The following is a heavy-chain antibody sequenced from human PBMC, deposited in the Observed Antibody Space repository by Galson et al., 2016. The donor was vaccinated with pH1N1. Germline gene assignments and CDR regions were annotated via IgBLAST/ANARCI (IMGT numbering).Heavy chain of an antibody. CDR3: AKDRDGDYTGGDAFDI. V-gene: IGHV3-23*01. Sequence: SGITFSNSAMSWVRQAPGKGLEWISVISGSGSSTYYADSVKGRFTISRDNSKYTLFLQMNSLRVEDTAVYYCAKDRDGDYTGGDAFDIWGQGTMVTVSS. J-gene: IGHJ3*02. CDR1: GITFSNSA. CDR2: ISGSGSST. D-gene: IGHD4-17*01.